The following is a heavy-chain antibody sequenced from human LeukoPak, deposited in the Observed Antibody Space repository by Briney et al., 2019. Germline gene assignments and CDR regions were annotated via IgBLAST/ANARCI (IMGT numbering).Heavy chain of an antibody. CDR2: INPSGGST. CDR3: ARGHGDYYYDSSGYYYFDY. Sequence: ASVKVSCKASGYTFTGYYMHWVRQAPGQGLEWMGIINPSGGSTSYAQKFQGRVTMTRDTSTSTVYMELSSLRSEDTAVYYCARGHGDYYYDSSGYYYFDYWGQGTLVTVSS. CDR1: GYTFTGYY. J-gene: IGHJ4*02. V-gene: IGHV1-46*01. D-gene: IGHD3-22*01.